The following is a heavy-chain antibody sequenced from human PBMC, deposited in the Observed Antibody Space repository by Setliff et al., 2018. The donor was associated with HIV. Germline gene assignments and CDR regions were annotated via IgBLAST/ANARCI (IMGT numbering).Heavy chain of an antibody. V-gene: IGHV4-4*09. D-gene: IGHD3-22*01. CDR2: IHSSGST. Sequence: LRETLSLTCTVSGGSISSYYWSWIRQPPGKGLEWIGNIHSSGSTNYNPSLKSRVTISVDTSKNQFSLKLTSVTAADTAVYYCARVRLTMIMMVDYFDQWGQGTLVTVS. CDR3: ARVRLTMIMMVDYFDQ. J-gene: IGHJ4*02. CDR1: GGSISSYY.